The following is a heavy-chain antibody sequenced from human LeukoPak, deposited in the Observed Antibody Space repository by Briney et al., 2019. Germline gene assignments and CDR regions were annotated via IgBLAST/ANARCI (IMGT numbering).Heavy chain of an antibody. CDR3: ARHSAIDYYDSSGYYGH. Sequence: GESLKISCNGSGYSFTSYWIGWVRQMPGKGREWMGIIYPGDSSTRYSPSFQGKVTISADNSISTAYLQWSSLKASDTAMYYCARHSAIDYYDSSGYYGHWGQGTLVTVSS. CDR2: IYPGDSST. D-gene: IGHD3-22*01. V-gene: IGHV5-51*01. CDR1: GYSFTSYW. J-gene: IGHJ4*02.